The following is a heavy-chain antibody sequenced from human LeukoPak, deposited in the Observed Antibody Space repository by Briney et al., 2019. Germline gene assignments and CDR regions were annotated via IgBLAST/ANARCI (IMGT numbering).Heavy chain of an antibody. V-gene: IGHV1-2*02. CDR1: GYTFTGYY. Sequence: ASVKVSCKASGYTFTGYYMHWVRQAPGQGREWMGWINPDNGGTNYAQKFQGRVTMTRDMSISTAYMELSRLRSDDTAVYYCARDHSISGYDYLYYFDYWGQGTLVTASS. D-gene: IGHD5-12*01. CDR3: ARDHSISGYDYLYYFDY. J-gene: IGHJ4*02. CDR2: INPDNGGT.